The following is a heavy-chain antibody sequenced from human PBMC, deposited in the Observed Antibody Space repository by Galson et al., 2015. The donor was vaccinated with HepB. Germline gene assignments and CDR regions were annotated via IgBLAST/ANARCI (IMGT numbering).Heavy chain of an antibody. CDR2: IYPGDSDT. J-gene: IGHJ3*02. Sequence: QSGAEVTKPGESLKISCKGSGSSFTSYWIGWVRQMPGKGLEWMGIIYPGDSDTRYSPSFQGQVTISADKSISTAYLQWSSLKASDTAMYYCARQPGYYYDSSGYYSDAFDIWGQGTMVTVSS. CDR1: GSSFTSYW. CDR3: ARQPGYYYDSSGYYSDAFDI. D-gene: IGHD3-22*01. V-gene: IGHV5-51*03.